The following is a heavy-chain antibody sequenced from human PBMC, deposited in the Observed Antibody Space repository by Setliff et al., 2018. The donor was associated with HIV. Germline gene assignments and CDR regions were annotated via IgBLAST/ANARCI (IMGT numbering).Heavy chain of an antibody. Sequence: GASVKVSCKASGGTFSSYAINWVRQAPGQGLEWMGVINPSGGSTNYAQKFQGRVTMTGDTSTSTVYMDLSSLRSEDTAVYYCARDGGYSSPYYFHYWGQGTLVTVSS. CDR1: GGTFSSYA. J-gene: IGHJ4*02. CDR2: INPSGGST. D-gene: IGHD5-18*01. V-gene: IGHV1-46*01. CDR3: ARDGGYSSPYYFHY.